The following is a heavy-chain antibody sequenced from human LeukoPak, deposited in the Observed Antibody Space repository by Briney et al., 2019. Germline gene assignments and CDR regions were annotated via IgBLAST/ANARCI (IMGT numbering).Heavy chain of an antibody. D-gene: IGHD5-24*01. J-gene: IGHJ4*02. Sequence: GGSLRLSCVASGFPFSSYWMTWVRRAPGKGLEWVANIKQDGSKKSYVDSVKGRFTISRDNAKNSLYLQMNSLRAEDTAIYYCTRVGYIDEGIDYWGRGTLVTVSS. CDR3: TRVGYIDEGIDY. CDR2: IKQDGSKK. CDR1: GFPFSSYW. V-gene: IGHV3-7*04.